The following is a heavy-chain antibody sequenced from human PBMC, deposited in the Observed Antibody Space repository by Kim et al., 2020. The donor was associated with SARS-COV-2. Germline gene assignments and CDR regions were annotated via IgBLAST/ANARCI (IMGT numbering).Heavy chain of an antibody. CDR1: GFTFSSFA. D-gene: IGHD2-8*01. Sequence: GGSLRLSCAASGFTFSSFAMTWVRQAPGKGLEWVSSISDNGGSTYYADSVKGRFTISRDNSKNTLDLQMNSLRDDDTAVYYCAEGWSAVWFDPWGQGTLVTVSS. J-gene: IGHJ5*02. CDR3: AEGWSAVWFDP. V-gene: IGHV3-23*01. CDR2: ISDNGGST.